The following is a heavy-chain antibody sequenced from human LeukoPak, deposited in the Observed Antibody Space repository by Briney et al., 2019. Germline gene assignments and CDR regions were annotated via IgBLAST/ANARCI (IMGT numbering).Heavy chain of an antibody. J-gene: IGHJ6*02. V-gene: IGHV3-30*18. Sequence: GGSLRLSCAASGFTFSSYGMHWVRQAPGKGPEWVADISYDGSKKYYADSVKGRFTISRDNSKNTLYLQMNSLRAEDTAVYYCAKDRAYYYYEMDVWGQGTTVTVSS. CDR1: GFTFSSYG. CDR3: AKDRAYYYYEMDV. CDR2: ISYDGSKK.